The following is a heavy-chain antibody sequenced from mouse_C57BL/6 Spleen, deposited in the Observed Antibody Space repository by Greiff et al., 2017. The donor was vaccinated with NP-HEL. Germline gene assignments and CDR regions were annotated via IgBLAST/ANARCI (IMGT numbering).Heavy chain of an antibody. D-gene: IGHD2-4*01. CDR1: GYTFTSYW. CDR2: INPSSGYT. J-gene: IGHJ4*01. Sequence: QVQLQQSGAELAKPGASVKLSCKASGYTFTSYWMHWVKQRPGQGLEWIGYINPSSGYTKYNQKFKDKATLTADKSSSTAYMQLSSLTYEDSAVYYCARTYYDYDYAMDHWGQGTSVTVSS. CDR3: ARTYYDYDYAMDH. V-gene: IGHV1-7*01.